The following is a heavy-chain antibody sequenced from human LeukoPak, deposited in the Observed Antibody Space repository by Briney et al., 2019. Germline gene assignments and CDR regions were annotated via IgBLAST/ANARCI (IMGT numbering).Heavy chain of an antibody. Sequence: ASVKVSCKASGYTFTSYDINWVRQATGQGLEWMGWMNPNSGNTGYAQKFQGRVTITRNTSISTAYMELSSLRSEDTAVYYCARGIVVVPAARRRTSYYFDYWGQGTLVTVSS. J-gene: IGHJ4*02. V-gene: IGHV1-8*03. CDR2: MNPNSGNT. D-gene: IGHD2-2*01. CDR1: GYTFTSYD. CDR3: ARGIVVVPAARRRTSYYFDY.